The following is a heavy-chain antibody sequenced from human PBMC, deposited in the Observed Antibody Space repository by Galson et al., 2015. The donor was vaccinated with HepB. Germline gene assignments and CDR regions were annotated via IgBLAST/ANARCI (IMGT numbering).Heavy chain of an antibody. CDR1: GFTFSSYW. V-gene: IGHV3-7*03. D-gene: IGHD3-10*01. Sequence: SLRLSCAASGFTFSSYWMSWVRQAPGKGLEWVANIKLDGSDKYYVDSVRGRFTISRDNAKNSLSLQMNSLRAEDTAVYYCAAYCFGSGTSFDYWGPGTVVTVSS. CDR3: AAYCFGSGTSFDY. CDR2: IKLDGSDK. J-gene: IGHJ4*02.